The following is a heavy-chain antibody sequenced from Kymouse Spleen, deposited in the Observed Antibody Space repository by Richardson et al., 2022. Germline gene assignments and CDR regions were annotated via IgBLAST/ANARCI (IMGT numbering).Heavy chain of an antibody. CDR1: GFTFDDYA. Sequence: EVQLVESGGGLVQPGRSLRLSCAASGFTFDDYAMHWVRQAPGKGLEWVSGISWNSGSIGYADSVKGRFTISRDNAKNSLYLQMNSLRAEDTALYYCAKEAGPTLTTGAREPWSPSPQ. D-gene: IGHD6-19*01. J-gene: IGHJ4*02. CDR2: ISWNSGSI. CDR3: AKEAGPTLTT. V-gene: IGHV3-9*01.